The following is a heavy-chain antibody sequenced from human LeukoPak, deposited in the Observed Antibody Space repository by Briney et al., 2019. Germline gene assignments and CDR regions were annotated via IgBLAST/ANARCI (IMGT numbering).Heavy chain of an antibody. V-gene: IGHV1-2*02. D-gene: IGHD1-26*01. CDR1: GYTFTAYY. Sequence: GASVKVSCKPSGYTFTAYYIHWVRQAPGQGLEWMGWINPNSGGTNYAQNFQGRVTMTRDTSISTAYMELSRLRSDDTAVYYCARALRSGSYYEVDYWGQGTLVTVSS. CDR2: INPNSGGT. J-gene: IGHJ4*02. CDR3: ARALRSGSYYEVDY.